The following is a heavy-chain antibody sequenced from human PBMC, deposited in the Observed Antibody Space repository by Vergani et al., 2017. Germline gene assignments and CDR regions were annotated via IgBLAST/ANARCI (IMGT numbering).Heavy chain of an antibody. CDR2: ISYDGSNK. V-gene: IGHV3-30*18. Sequence: QVQLVESGGGVVQPGRSLRLFCAASGFTFSSYGMHWVRQAPGKGLEWVAVISYDGSNKYYADSVKGRFTISRDNSKNTLYLQMNSLRAEDTAVYYCAKLPLIVGAYDAFDIWGQGTMVTVSS. D-gene: IGHD1-26*01. CDR3: AKLPLIVGAYDAFDI. CDR1: GFTFSSYG. J-gene: IGHJ3*02.